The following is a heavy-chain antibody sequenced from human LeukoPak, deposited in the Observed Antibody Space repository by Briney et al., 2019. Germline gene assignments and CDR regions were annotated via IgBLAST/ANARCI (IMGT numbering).Heavy chain of an antibody. CDR3: ANTRY. CDR1: GFTFDDYA. Sequence: GGSLRLSCAASGFTFDDYAMHWVRQAPGKGLEWASGVTWKSGIIGYADSVKGRFTISRDNAKNSLYLQMNSLRVEDTALYYCANTRYWGQGTLVTVSS. J-gene: IGHJ4*02. D-gene: IGHD1-14*01. CDR2: VTWKSGII. V-gene: IGHV3-9*01.